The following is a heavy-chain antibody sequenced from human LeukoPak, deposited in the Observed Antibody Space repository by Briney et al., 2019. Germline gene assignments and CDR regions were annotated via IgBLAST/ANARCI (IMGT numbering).Heavy chain of an antibody. CDR1: DGSINSDF. D-gene: IGHD6-19*01. CDR2: IRYSGRT. CDR3: ARIPDVSGWPFDY. V-gene: IGHV4-59*01. J-gene: IGHJ4*02. Sequence: SETLSLTCTASDGSINSDFWTWIRQPPGKGVEWIGYIRYSGRTSYNPSLESRVTISIDTSKTLFSLKLRSVTTADTAIYYCARIPDVSGWPFDYWGQRTLVTVSS.